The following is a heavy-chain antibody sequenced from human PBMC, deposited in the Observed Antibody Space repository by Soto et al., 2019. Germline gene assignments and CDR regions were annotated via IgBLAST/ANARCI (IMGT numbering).Heavy chain of an antibody. V-gene: IGHV1-3*01. CDR1: GYTFTSYT. J-gene: IGHJ4*02. D-gene: IGHD3-3*01. Sequence: ASVKVSCKASGYTFTSYTMHWVRQAPGQRLEWMGWINAGNGNTKYSQKFQGRVTITRDTSASTAYMELSSLRSEDTAVYYCARDDFWSGYYKVVIDYWGQGTLVTVSS. CDR3: ARDDFWSGYYKVVIDY. CDR2: INAGNGNT.